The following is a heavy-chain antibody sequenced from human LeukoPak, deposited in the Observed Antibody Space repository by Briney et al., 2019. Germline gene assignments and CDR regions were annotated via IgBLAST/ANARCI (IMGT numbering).Heavy chain of an antibody. Sequence: PSETLSLTCAVYGGSFSGYYWSWIRQPPGKGLECIGYIHYTGSTNYNPSLKSRVTISVDTSKNQFSLKLSSVTAADTAVYYCARVPLVVAAMGGAFDIWGQGTMVTVSS. CDR3: ARVPLVVAAMGGAFDI. CDR2: IHYTGST. J-gene: IGHJ3*02. CDR1: GGSFSGYY. D-gene: IGHD2-15*01. V-gene: IGHV4-59*01.